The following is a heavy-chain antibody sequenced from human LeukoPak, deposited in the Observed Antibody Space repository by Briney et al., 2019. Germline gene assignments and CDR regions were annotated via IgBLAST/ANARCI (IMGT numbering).Heavy chain of an antibody. CDR1: GGSVSSGSSY. D-gene: IGHD3-9*01. V-gene: IGHV4-61*01. CDR2: ISYSGST. J-gene: IGHJ4*02. Sequence: SGTLSLTCTASGGSVSSGSSYWSWIRQPPGKGLEWIGYISYSGSTNYNPSLKSRVTISVDTSKNQFSLKLSSVTAADTAVYYCAREGPDILTGYYKFDQWGQGTLVTVSS. CDR3: AREGPDILTGYYKFDQ.